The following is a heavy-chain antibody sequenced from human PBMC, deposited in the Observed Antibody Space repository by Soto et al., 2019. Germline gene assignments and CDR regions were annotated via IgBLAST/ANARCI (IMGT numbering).Heavy chain of an antibody. J-gene: IGHJ6*03. Sequence: ASVKVSCKASGYTFASYGISWVRQAPGQGLEWMGWISAYNGNTNYAQKLQGRVTMTTDTSTSTAYMELRSLRSDDTAVYYCARGGVVVVPAAKSYSYYYMDVWGKGTTVTVSS. V-gene: IGHV1-18*01. CDR3: ARGGVVVVPAAKSYSYYYMDV. CDR1: GYTFASYG. D-gene: IGHD2-2*01. CDR2: ISAYNGNT.